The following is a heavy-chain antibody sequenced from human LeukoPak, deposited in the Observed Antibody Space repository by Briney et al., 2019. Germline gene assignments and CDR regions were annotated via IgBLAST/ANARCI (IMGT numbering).Heavy chain of an antibody. CDR1: GGSIRNYY. D-gene: IGHD6-13*01. CDR3: ARVYYSSSYDYWYFDL. V-gene: IGHV4-59*01. CDR2: IYYSGST. J-gene: IGHJ2*01. Sequence: ASETLSLTCTVSGGSIRNYYWSWIRQPPGKGLEWIGYIYYSGSTNYNPSLKSRVTISVDTSKNQFSLKLSSVTAADTAVYYCARVYYSSSYDYWYFDLWGRGTLVTVSS.